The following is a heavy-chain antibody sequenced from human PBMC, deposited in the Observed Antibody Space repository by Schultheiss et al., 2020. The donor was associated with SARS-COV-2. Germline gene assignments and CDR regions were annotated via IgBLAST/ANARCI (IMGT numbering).Heavy chain of an antibody. CDR3: ARQASGTYAYYHYGMDV. V-gene: IGHV5-10-1*04. CDR1: GYSFTSYW. D-gene: IGHD1-26*01. J-gene: IGHJ6*02. Sequence: GESLKISCKGSGYSFTSYWIGWVRQMPGKGLEWMGKIDCRDSYTNYSPSFQGQVTISADKSISTAYLQWSSLKASDTAMYYCARQASGTYAYYHYGMDVWGQGTTVTVSS. CDR2: IDCRDSYT.